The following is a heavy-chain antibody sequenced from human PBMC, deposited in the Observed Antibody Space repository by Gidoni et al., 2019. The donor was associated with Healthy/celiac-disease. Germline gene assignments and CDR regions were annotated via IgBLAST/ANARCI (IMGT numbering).Heavy chain of an antibody. CDR2: IKQDGSEK. J-gene: IGHJ4*02. V-gene: IGHV3-7*03. D-gene: IGHD3-9*01. CDR3: AREGYYDILTGSDY. CDR1: GFTFRSYW. Sequence: EVQLVESGGGLVKPGGSLRLSCAASGFTFRSYWMSWIRQAPGKGREWVANIKQDGSEKYYVDSVKGRFTISRDNAKNSLYLQMNSLRAEDTAVYYCAREGYYDILTGSDYWGQGTLVTVSS.